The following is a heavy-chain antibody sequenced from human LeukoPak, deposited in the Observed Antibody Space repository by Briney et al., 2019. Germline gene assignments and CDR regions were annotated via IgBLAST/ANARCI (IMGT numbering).Heavy chain of an antibody. CDR2: MDPNRGNT. Sequence: ASVKVFCKACGYTFTSYDINWVRQATGQGLEWTGGMDPNRGNTHYAQKFQGRATMTRNTSITTAYMAMSSLRSEDTAVYYCARAQRYCGSTSCYAPVAFWGQGTLVTVSS. CDR1: GYTFTSYD. V-gene: IGHV1-8*01. D-gene: IGHD2-2*01. CDR3: ARAQRYCGSTSCYAPVAF. J-gene: IGHJ4*02.